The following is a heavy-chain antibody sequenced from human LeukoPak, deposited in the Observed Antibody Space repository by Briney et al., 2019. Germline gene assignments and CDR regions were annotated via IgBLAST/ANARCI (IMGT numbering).Heavy chain of an antibody. CDR2: INPNSGGT. CDR3: ARGRRDGYNRLDY. J-gene: IGHJ4*02. D-gene: IGHD5-24*01. V-gene: IGHV1-2*02. Sequence: ASVKVSCKASGYTFTGYYMHWVRQAPGQGLAWMGWINPNSGGTNYAQKFQGRVTMTRDTSISTAYMELSRLRSDDTAVYYCARGRRDGYNRLDYWGQGTLVTVSS. CDR1: GYTFTGYY.